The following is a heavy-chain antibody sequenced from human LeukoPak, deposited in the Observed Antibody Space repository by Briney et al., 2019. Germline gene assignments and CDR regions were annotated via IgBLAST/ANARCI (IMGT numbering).Heavy chain of an antibody. Sequence: VASVKVSCKASGYTFTSYDINWVRQATGQGLEWMGWMNPNSGNTGYAQKFQGRVTMTRNTSISTAYMELSSLRSEDTAVYYCARSRSFGEFLDYYYYMDVWGKGTTVTISS. D-gene: IGHD3-10*01. CDR3: ARSRSFGEFLDYYYYMDV. J-gene: IGHJ6*03. CDR2: MNPNSGNT. CDR1: GYTFTSYD. V-gene: IGHV1-8*01.